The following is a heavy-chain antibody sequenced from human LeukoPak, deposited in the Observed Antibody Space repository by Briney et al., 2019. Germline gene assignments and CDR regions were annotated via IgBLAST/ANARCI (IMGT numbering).Heavy chain of an antibody. Sequence: SETLSLTCTVSGASVISYFWSWIRQPPGKGLEWIGYIYYSGRTNYNPSLKSRVTISVDTSKNQLSLNLSSVTAADTAVYYCARGMLYYDILTGYRDYYMDVWGKGTTVTISS. CDR2: IYYSGRT. CDR3: ARGMLYYDILTGYRDYYMDV. CDR1: GASVISYF. V-gene: IGHV4-59*02. J-gene: IGHJ6*03. D-gene: IGHD3-9*01.